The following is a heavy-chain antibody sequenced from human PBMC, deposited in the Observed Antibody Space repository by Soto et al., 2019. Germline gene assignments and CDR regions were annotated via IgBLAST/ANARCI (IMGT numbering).Heavy chain of an antibody. Sequence: HPGGSLRLSCAASGFTFITYSMNWVRQAPGKGLEWVSYISSSGSIIYYADSVKGRFTISRDNAKNSLYLQMNSLRAEDTAVYYCASHPRDSSGYWYYFDYWGQGTLVTVSS. D-gene: IGHD3-22*01. J-gene: IGHJ4*02. CDR3: ASHPRDSSGYWYYFDY. V-gene: IGHV3-48*04. CDR1: GFTFITYS. CDR2: ISSSGSII.